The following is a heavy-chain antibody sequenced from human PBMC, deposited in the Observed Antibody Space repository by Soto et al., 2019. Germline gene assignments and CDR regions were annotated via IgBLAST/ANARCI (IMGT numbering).Heavy chain of an antibody. CDR3: AREVLH. V-gene: IGHV4-31*03. Sequence: QVQLQESGPGLVKPSQTLSLTCTVSGGSISSGGYYWSWIRQHPGKGLEWIGSIYYSGSTYYNPSPKTRVIISVDPSKKQFSLKLTSVTAAHTAVYFCAREVLHWGQATLGPVSS. D-gene: IGHD3-16*01. CDR2: IYYSGST. J-gene: IGHJ4*02. CDR1: GGSISSGGYY.